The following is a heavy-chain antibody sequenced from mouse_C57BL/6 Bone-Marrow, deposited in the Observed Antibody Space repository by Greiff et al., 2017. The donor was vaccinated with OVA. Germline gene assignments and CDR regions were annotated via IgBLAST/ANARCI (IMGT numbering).Heavy chain of an antibody. CDR1: GFNIKNTY. D-gene: IGHD1-1*01. V-gene: IGHV14-3*01. CDR2: IDPANDNT. CDR3: ARGNFGSSFYAMDY. J-gene: IGHJ4*01. Sequence: DVQLQESVAELVRPGASVKLSCTASGFNIKNTYMHWVKQRPEQGLEWIGRIDPANDNTKYAPKFQGTATMTADTSSNTAYLQLSSLSSEDTAVYCCARGNFGSSFYAMDYWGQGTSVTVSS.